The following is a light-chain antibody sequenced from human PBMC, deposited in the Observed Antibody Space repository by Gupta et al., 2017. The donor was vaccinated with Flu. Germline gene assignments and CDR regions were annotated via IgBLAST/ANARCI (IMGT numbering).Light chain of an antibody. J-gene: IGKJ5*01. CDR1: QSVSSY. Sequence: EIVLTQSPATLSLSPGERATLSCRASQSVSSYLAWYQQKPGQAPRLLIYDASNRATGIPARFSGSGSGTDFTLTISSREPEDFAVYYCQQRSNWPVITFGQGRLLEIK. CDR3: QQRSNWPVIT. CDR2: DAS. V-gene: IGKV3-11*01.